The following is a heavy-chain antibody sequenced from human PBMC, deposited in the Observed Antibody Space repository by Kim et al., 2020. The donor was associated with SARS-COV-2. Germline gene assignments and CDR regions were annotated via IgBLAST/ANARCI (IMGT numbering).Heavy chain of an antibody. D-gene: IGHD5-18*01. Sequence: ASVKVSCKASGYTFTGYYMHWVRQAPGQGLEWMGWINPNSGGTNYAQKFQGRVTMTRDTSISTAYMELSRLRSDDTAVYYCARVWGYSLGRPGDYWGQGTLVTVSS. CDR2: INPNSGGT. CDR1: GYTFTGYY. CDR3: ARVWGYSLGRPGDY. J-gene: IGHJ4*02. V-gene: IGHV1-2*02.